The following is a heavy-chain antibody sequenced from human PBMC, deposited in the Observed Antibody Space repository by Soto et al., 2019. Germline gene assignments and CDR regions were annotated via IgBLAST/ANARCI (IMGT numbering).Heavy chain of an antibody. CDR1: GGSISSGDYY. J-gene: IGHJ4*02. Sequence: SETLSLTCTVSGGSISSGDYYWSWIRQPPGKGLEWIGYIYYSGSTYYNPSLKSRVTISVDTSKNQFSLKLSSVTAADTAVYYCARAQGPDWGYFDWPRHFDYWGQGTLVTVSS. V-gene: IGHV4-30-4*01. D-gene: IGHD3-9*01. CDR3: ARAQGPDWGYFDWPRHFDY. CDR2: IYYSGST.